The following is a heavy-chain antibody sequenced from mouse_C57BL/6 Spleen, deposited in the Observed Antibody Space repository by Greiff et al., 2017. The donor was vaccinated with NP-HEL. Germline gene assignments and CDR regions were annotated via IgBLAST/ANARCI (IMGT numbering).Heavy chain of an antibody. CDR3: ARGIRYYDY. D-gene: IGHD2-3*01. CDR2: INPSTGGT. Sequence: VQLQQSGPELVKPGASVKISCKASGYSFTGYYMNWVKQSPEKSLEWIGEINPSTGGTTYNQKFKAKATLTVDKSSSTAYMQLKSLTTEDSAVYYCARGIRYYDYWGQGTTLTVSS. CDR1: GYSFTGYY. V-gene: IGHV1-42*01. J-gene: IGHJ2*01.